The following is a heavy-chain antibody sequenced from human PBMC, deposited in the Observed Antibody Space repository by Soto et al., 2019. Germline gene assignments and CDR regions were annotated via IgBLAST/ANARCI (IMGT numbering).Heavy chain of an antibody. CDR3: ARLRYSSGWHGWFDP. CDR1: GFTVSSNY. J-gene: IGHJ5*02. Sequence: EVQLVESGGGLVQPGGSLRLSCAASGFTVSSNYMSWVRQAPGKGLEWVSVIYSGGSTYYADSVKGRFTISRHNSKNTLYLQMNSLRAEDTAVYYCARLRYSSGWHGWFDPWGQGTLVTVSS. CDR2: IYSGGST. V-gene: IGHV3-53*04. D-gene: IGHD6-19*01.